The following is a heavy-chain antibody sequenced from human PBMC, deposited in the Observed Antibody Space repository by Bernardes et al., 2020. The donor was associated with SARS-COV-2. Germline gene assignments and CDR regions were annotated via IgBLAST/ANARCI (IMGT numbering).Heavy chain of an antibody. CDR1: GFTFSSYA. J-gene: IGHJ4*02. Sequence: GGSLRLSCAASGFTFSSYAMSWVRQAPGKGLEWVSTISCSGSSTYYADSVKGRFTISRDNSKNTLYLQMNSLRAEDTAVYYCAKGGTTVTTSVSHWGQGTLVTVSS. CDR3: AKGGTTVTTSVSH. V-gene: IGHV3-23*01. D-gene: IGHD4-4*01. CDR2: ISCSGSST.